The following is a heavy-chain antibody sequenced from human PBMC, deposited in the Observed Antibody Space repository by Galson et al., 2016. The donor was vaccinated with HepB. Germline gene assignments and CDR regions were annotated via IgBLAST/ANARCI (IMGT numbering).Heavy chain of an antibody. CDR1: GFTFNRRG. V-gene: IGHV3-30*03. CDR3: TTGSPGWGEVYDY. Sequence: SLRLFCAASGFTFNRRGMHWVRQAPGKGLEWVAADSMDGRRKFYADSVKGRFTISRDNSNNMLFLQMNSLKNDDTGVYYCTTGSPGWGEVYDYWGQGTLVIVSS. CDR2: DSMDGRRK. J-gene: IGHJ4*02. D-gene: IGHD2-8*01.